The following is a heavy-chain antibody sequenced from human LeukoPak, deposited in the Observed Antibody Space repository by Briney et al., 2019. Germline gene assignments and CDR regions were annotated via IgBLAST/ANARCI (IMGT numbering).Heavy chain of an antibody. V-gene: IGHV4-39*01. Sequence: SDTLSLTCAVSGGSISGSSYFWGWIRQPPGKGLGWIGSIYYSGNTYYTPSLKSRVTISVDTSKNQFSLKLSSVTAADTAVYYCARLKEGIDYWGQGTLVTVSS. CDR1: GGSISGSSYF. D-gene: IGHD3-10*01. J-gene: IGHJ4*02. CDR3: ARLKEGIDY. CDR2: IYYSGNT.